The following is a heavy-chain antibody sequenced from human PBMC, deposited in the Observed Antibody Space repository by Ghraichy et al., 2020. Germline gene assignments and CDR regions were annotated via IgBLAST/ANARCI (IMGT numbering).Heavy chain of an antibody. V-gene: IGHV4-59*01. J-gene: IGHJ3*02. CDR3: ARHTVPDAFDI. D-gene: IGHD2-2*01. CDR2: IYYSGST. Sequence: TLSLTCTVSGGSISSYYWSWIRQPPGKGLEWIGYIYYSGSTNYNPSLKSRVTISVDTSKNQFSLKLSSVTAADTAVYYCARHTVPDAFDIWGQGTMVTVSS. CDR1: GGSISSYY.